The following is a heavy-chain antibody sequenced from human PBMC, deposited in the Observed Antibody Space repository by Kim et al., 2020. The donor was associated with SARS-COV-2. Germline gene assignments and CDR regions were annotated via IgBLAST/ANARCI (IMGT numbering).Heavy chain of an antibody. Sequence: ASVKVSCKASGYSFTRNGISWVRQAPGQWLEWMGWISAYHGNTNYAQEFQGRVTMTTDTSTTTAYMELRSLRSDDTAVYYCARLGYCSTGSCYSPDYWGQGTLVTVSS. CDR1: GYSFTRNG. J-gene: IGHJ4*02. D-gene: IGHD2-15*01. CDR2: ISAYHGNT. V-gene: IGHV1-18*01. CDR3: ARLGYCSTGSCYSPDY.